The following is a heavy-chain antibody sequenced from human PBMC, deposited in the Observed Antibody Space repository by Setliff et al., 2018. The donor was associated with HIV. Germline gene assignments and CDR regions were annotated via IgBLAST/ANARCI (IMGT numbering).Heavy chain of an antibody. J-gene: IGHJ4*02. CDR2: IYHTGSS. CDR3: ARDGFWSGYIDY. D-gene: IGHD3-3*01. CDR1: GGSISSRYY. Sequence: PSETLSLTCTVSGGSISSRYYWGWIRQSPGKGLEWIGNIYHTGSSYYNPSLNDRATTSLDTSKNQFSLKLSSVTAADTAVYYCARDGFWSGYIDYWGQGTLVTVSS. V-gene: IGHV4-38-2*02.